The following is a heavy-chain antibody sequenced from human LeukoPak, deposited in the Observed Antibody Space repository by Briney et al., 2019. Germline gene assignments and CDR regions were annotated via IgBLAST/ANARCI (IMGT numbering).Heavy chain of an antibody. J-gene: IGHJ3*02. CDR3: AELRSSTVDI. V-gene: IGHV3-48*02. CDR1: GIHLRNYS. Sequence: GSLGPPCAAPGIHLRNYSLNWVRQAPGKGLEWISYISSSSSTIYYANSVRGRFTISRDNAKNSLYLQMNSLRDEDTAVYYCAELRSSTVDIWGQGTMVTVSS. D-gene: IGHD2/OR15-2a*01. CDR2: ISSSSSTI.